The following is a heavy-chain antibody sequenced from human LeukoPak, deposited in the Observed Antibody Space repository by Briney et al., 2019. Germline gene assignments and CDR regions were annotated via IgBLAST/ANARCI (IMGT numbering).Heavy chain of an antibody. CDR2: FDPEDGET. V-gene: IGHV1-24*01. CDR3: AREEGNWGDAFDI. Sequence: ASVKVSCKVSGYTLTELSMHWVRQAPGKGLEWMGGFDPEDGETIYAQKFQGRVTITEDTSTDTAYMELSSLRSEDTAVYYCAREEGNWGDAFDIWGQGTMVTVSS. CDR1: GYTLTELS. J-gene: IGHJ3*02. D-gene: IGHD7-27*01.